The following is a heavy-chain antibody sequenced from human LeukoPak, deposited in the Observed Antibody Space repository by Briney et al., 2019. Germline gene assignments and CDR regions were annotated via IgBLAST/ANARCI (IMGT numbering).Heavy chain of an antibody. J-gene: IGHJ4*02. CDR1: GFTFSSYG. Sequence: GGSLRLSCAASGFTFSSYGMHWVRQAPGKGLEWVSAISGSGGSTYYADSVKGRFTISRDNSKNTLYLQMNSLRAEDKAVYYCAKDLLVNDYLGQGTLVTVSS. V-gene: IGHV3-23*01. CDR3: AKDLLVNDY. CDR2: ISGSGGST. D-gene: IGHD3-22*01.